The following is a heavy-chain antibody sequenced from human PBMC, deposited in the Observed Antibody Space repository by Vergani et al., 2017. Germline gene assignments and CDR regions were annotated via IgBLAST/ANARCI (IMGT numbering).Heavy chain of an antibody. J-gene: IGHJ4*02. D-gene: IGHD5-24*01. CDR1: GYRFSSSW. CDR2: IFPDDSDT. Sequence: EVQLVQSGAEVKKPGESLKISCRGVGYRFSSSWIGWVRQRPGKGLEWMGIIFPDDSDTRYSPSFQGQVTVSADKSISTVYLQWNSLKASDTAMYYGASRRTLQREFDIWGQGTQVTVSS. CDR3: ASRRTLQREFDI. V-gene: IGHV5-51*01.